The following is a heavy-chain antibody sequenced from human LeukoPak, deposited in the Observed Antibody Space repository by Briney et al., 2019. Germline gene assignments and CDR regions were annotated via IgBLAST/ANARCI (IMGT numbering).Heavy chain of an antibody. CDR3: ARSETGSGYYSYFDY. D-gene: IGHD3-22*01. Sequence: SETLSLTCTVSGYSISSGYYWAWIRQPPGKGVEWIGRIYYSGSTDYNPSLKSRVTISVDTSKNQFSLKLSSVTAADTAVYYCARSETGSGYYSYFDYWGQGTLVTVSS. CDR2: IYYSGST. J-gene: IGHJ4*02. CDR1: GYSISSGYY. V-gene: IGHV4-38-2*02.